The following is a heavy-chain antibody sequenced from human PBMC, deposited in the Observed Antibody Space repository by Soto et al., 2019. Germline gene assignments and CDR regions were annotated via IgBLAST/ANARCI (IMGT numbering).Heavy chain of an antibody. V-gene: IGHV1-69*01. J-gene: IGHJ4*02. CDR1: GGTFSSYA. CDR3: ARRPASGSSYFDY. CDR2: IIPIFGTA. Sequence: QVRLVQSGAEVKKPGSSVKVSCKASGGTFSSYAISWVRQAPGQGLEWMGGIIPIFGTANYEQKFQGRVTITADESTSTADMELSSLRSEDTAVYYCARRPASGSSYFDYWGQGTLVTVSS. D-gene: IGHD1-26*01.